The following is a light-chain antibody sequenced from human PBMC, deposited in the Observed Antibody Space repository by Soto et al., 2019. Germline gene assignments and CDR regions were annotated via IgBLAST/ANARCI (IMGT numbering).Light chain of an antibody. J-gene: IGKJ4*01. Sequence: DIQMTQSPSSLSASVGDRVTITCRASQSISSYLNWYQQKPRKAPKLLIYAASSLQSGVPSRFSGSGSGTDFPLTISSLQPEDFSTYYCQQSYSTLLTFGGGTKVEIK. CDR3: QQSYSTLLT. CDR1: QSISSY. CDR2: AAS. V-gene: IGKV1-39*01.